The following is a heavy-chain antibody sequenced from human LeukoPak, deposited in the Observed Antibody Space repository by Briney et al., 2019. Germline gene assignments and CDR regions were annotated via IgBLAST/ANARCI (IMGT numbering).Heavy chain of an antibody. CDR3: ARAPTTYDYVWGSYRQNYYFDY. J-gene: IGHJ4*02. D-gene: IGHD3-16*02. CDR2: IKQDGSEK. Sequence: PGGSLRLSCAASGFTFSSYWMSWVRQAPGEGLEWVANIKQDGSEKYYVDSVKGRFTISRDNAKNSLYLQMNSLRAEDTAVYYCARAPTTYDYVWGSYRQNYYFDYWGQGTLVTVSS. V-gene: IGHV3-7*01. CDR1: GFTFSSYW.